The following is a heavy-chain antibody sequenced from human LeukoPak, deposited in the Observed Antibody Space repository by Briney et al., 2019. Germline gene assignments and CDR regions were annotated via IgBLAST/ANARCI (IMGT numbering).Heavy chain of an antibody. CDR2: FDPEDGET. CDR3: ATGGTYYYGNTTYHTFDY. CDR1: VYTLAEVS. Sequence: ASVKVSCKVSVYTLAEVSIHWVRLAPGKGLEWMGGFDPEDGETFYAQKFQGRVSMTEDTSTDTANMDLSSLRSEDTAVYYCATGGTYYYGNTTYHTFDYWGQGTLLTVSS. V-gene: IGHV1-24*01. J-gene: IGHJ4*02. D-gene: IGHD3-10*01.